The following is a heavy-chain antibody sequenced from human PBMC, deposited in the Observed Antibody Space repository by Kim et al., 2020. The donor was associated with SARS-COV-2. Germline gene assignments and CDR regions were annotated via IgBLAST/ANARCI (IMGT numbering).Heavy chain of an antibody. D-gene: IGHD3-10*01. CDR1: GGSFSGYS. CDR2: INHSGST. Sequence: SETLSLTCAVYGGSFSGYSWSWIRQPPGKGLEWIGEINHSGSTNYIPSLKSRVTISVDTSKNQFSLKLSSVTAADTAVYYCARGPGVRGVRLMYYFGNWGQEALVT. CDR3: ARGPGVRGVRLMYYFGN. J-gene: IGHJ4*02. V-gene: IGHV4-34*01.